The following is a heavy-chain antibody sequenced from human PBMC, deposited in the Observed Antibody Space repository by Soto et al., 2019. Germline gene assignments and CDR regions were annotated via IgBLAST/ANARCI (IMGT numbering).Heavy chain of an antibody. CDR2: IYPGDSDT. Sequence: GESLKISCKGSGYSFTSYWIGWVRQMPGKGLEWMGIIYPGDSDTSYSPSFQGQVTISADKSISTAYLQWSSLKASDTAMYYCARRSYYYDSSGYKAAYFDYWGQGTLVTVSS. J-gene: IGHJ4*02. D-gene: IGHD3-22*01. CDR3: ARRSYYYDSSGYKAAYFDY. V-gene: IGHV5-51*01. CDR1: GYSFTSYW.